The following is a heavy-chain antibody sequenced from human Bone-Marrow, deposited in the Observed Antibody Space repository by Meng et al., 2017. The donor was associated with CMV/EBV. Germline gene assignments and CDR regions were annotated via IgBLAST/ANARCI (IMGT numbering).Heavy chain of an antibody. CDR1: GGTFSTYA. Sequence: SVKVSCKASGGTFSTYAISWVRQAPGQGLEWMGGIIHIFGTANYAQKFQGRVTITTDESTSTAYMELSSLRSEDTAVYYCASQPIRLGRFDYWGQGTLVTVSS. CDR3: ASQPIRLGRFDY. CDR2: IIHIFGTA. D-gene: IGHD4-11*01. J-gene: IGHJ4*02. V-gene: IGHV1-69*05.